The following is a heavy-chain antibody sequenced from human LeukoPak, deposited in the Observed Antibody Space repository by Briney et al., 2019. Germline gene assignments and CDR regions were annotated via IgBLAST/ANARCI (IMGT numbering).Heavy chain of an antibody. CDR3: ARDFSSSSSWFDP. D-gene: IGHD6-6*01. CDR1: GGTFSSYA. CDR2: MNPNSGNT. J-gene: IGHJ5*02. V-gene: IGHV1-8*02. Sequence: ASVKVSCKASGGTFSSYAISWVRQATGQGLEWMGWMNPNSGNTGYAQKFQGRVTMARNTSISTAYMELSSLRSEDTAVYYCARDFSSSSSWFDPWGQGTLVTVSS.